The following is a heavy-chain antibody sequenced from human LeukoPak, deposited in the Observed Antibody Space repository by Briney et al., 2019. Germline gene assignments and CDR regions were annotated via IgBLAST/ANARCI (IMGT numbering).Heavy chain of an antibody. J-gene: IGHJ4*02. CDR3: ARVVSAPYSSGWYGNYFDC. Sequence: KPSETLSLTCTVSGGSISSYYWSWIRQPAGKGLEWIGRIYTSGSTNYNPSLKSRVTMSVDTSKNQFSPKLSSVTAADTAVYYCARVVSAPYSSGWYGNYFDCWCQGTLVTVSS. CDR1: GGSISSYY. CDR2: IYTSGST. D-gene: IGHD6-19*01. V-gene: IGHV4-4*07.